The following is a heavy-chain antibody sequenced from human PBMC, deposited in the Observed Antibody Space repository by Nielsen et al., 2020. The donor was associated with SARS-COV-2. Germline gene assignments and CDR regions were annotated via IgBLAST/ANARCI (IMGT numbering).Heavy chain of an antibody. D-gene: IGHD2-2*01. V-gene: IGHV4-34*01. J-gene: IGHJ6*03. Sequence: SETLSLTCSPNGVSFSGYDWGWIRQSPGKGLEWIGDITRSGNTNYNPALKSRVTMSVATSKDEFSLKLTSVTTAETAIYFCARVNNGGGIVPASYSFFMDVWGKGTSVAVSS. CDR2: ITRSGNT. CDR3: ARVNNGGGIVPASYSFFMDV. CDR1: GVSFSGYD.